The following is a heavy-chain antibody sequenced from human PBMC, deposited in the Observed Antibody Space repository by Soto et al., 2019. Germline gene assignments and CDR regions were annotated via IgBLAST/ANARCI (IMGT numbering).Heavy chain of an antibody. J-gene: IGHJ6*02. Sequence: GGSLRLSCAASRFTFSTYWMTWVRQAPGKGLEWVANINKDGGEEYYMDSVRGRFTISRDNAKNSLYLQMTSLRVEDTAVYYCSGGPALDVWGQGTTVTVSS. CDR1: RFTFSTYW. CDR3: SGGPALDV. CDR2: INKDGGEE. V-gene: IGHV3-7*01.